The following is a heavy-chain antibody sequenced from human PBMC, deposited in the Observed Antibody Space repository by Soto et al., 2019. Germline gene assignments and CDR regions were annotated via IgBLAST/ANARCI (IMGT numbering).Heavy chain of an antibody. J-gene: IGHJ4*02. Sequence: PGGSLRLSCAASGFTVSSNYMSWVRQAPGKGLEWVSVIYSGGSTYYADSVKGRFTISRDNSKNTLYLQMNSLRAEDTAVYYCASPGIAVANEPVYWGQGTLVTVSS. CDR1: GFTVSSNY. CDR2: IYSGGST. V-gene: IGHV3-53*01. D-gene: IGHD6-19*01. CDR3: ASPGIAVANEPVY.